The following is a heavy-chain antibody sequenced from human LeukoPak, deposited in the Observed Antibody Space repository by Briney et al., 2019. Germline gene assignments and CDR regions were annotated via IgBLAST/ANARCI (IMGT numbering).Heavy chain of an antibody. CDR3: AKGAPRGYSSGWYTVFDY. V-gene: IGHV3-9*01. J-gene: IGHJ4*02. Sequence: GRSLRLSCAASGFTFDDYAMHWVRQAPGEGLEWASGISWNSGSIGYADSVKGRFTISRDNAKNSLYLQMNSLRAEDTALYYCAKGAPRGYSSGWYTVFDYWGQGTLVTVSS. CDR1: GFTFDDYA. CDR2: ISWNSGSI. D-gene: IGHD6-19*01.